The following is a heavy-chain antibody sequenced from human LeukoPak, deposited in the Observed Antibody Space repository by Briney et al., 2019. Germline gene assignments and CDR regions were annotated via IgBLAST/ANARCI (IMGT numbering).Heavy chain of an antibody. D-gene: IGHD6-19*01. CDR1: GYTFTGYY. CDR3: ARERSSGWYTRLNWFDP. CDR2: INPNSGGT. V-gene: IGHV1-2*02. Sequence: ASVTVSCKASGYTFTGYYMHRVRQAPGQGLEWMGWINPNSGGTNYAQKFQGRVTMTRDTSISTAYMELSRLRSDDTAVYYCARERSSGWYTRLNWFDPWGQGTLVTVSS. J-gene: IGHJ5*02.